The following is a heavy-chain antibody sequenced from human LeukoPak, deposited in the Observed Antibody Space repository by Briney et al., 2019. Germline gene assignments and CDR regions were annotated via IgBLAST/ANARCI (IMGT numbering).Heavy chain of an antibody. CDR2: IYYTGTT. CDR3: ARSGAAWKPPTYFQD. CDR1: GDSISSGGSY. Sequence: SQTLSLTCTVSGDSISSGGSYWTWIRQHPGEGLEWIGYIYYTGTTYYNPSLKNRLTISVDTSKNQSSLKLSTVTAADTAVYFCARSGAAWKPPTYFQDWGQGTLDTVSS. V-gene: IGHV4-31*03. D-gene: IGHD1-1*01. J-gene: IGHJ1*01.